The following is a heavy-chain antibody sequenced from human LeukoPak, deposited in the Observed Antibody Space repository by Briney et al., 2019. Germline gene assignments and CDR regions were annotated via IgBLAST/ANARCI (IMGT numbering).Heavy chain of an antibody. D-gene: IGHD6-19*01. J-gene: IGHJ6*03. CDR1: GGTFSRYA. CDR2: IIPILGTA. CDR3: ARDVTVAGTFTRQNYYYYYMDV. Sequence: SVKVSCKASGGTFSRYAISWVRQAPGQGLEWMGRIIPILGTANYAQKFQGRVTITTDESTSTAYMELSSLRSEDTAVYYCARDVTVAGTFTRQNYYYYYMDVWGKGTTVTVSS. V-gene: IGHV1-69*05.